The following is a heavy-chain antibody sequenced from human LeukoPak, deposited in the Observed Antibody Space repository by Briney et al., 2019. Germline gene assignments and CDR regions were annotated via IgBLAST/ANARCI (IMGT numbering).Heavy chain of an antibody. CDR3: ARPTMIVASYAFDI. CDR2: IYTSGST. J-gene: IGHJ3*02. CDR1: GGSISSGSYY. V-gene: IGHV4-61*02. D-gene: IGHD3-22*01. Sequence: SETLSLTCTVSGGSISSGSYYWSWIRQPAGKGLEWIGRIYTSGSTNYNPSLKSRVTISVDTSKNQFSLKLSSVTAADTAVYYCARPTMIVASYAFDIWGQGTMVTVSS.